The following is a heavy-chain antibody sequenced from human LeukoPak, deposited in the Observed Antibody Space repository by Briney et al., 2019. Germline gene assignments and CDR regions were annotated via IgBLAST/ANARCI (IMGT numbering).Heavy chain of an antibody. CDR1: GFTFRDYA. V-gene: IGHV3-33*01. CDR2: IWFDGSDE. D-gene: IGHD1-26*01. Sequence: GGSLRLSCAASGFTFRDYAMHWVRQAPGKGLEWVAVIWFDGSDECYADSVKGRFTISRDNSKNTLFLLMNSLRADDTAAYYCARGSGTFDGAFDPWGQGTLVTVSS. J-gene: IGHJ5*02. CDR3: ARGSGTFDGAFDP.